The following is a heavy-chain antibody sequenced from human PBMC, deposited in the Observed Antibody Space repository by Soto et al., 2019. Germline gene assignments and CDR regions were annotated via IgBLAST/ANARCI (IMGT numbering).Heavy chain of an antibody. J-gene: IGHJ5*02. CDR2: IYYSGST. CDR3: ASGIAAAEAGGWFDP. CDR1: GGSISSSSYY. V-gene: IGHV4-39*01. Sequence: SETLSLTCTVSGGSISSSSYYWGWIRQPPGKGLEWIGSIYYSGSTYYNPSLKNRVTISVDTSKNQFSLKLSSVTAADTAVYYCASGIAAAEAGGWFDPWGQGTLVTVSS. D-gene: IGHD6-13*01.